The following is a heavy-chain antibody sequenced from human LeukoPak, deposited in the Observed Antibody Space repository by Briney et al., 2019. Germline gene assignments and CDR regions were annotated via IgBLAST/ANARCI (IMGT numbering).Heavy chain of an antibody. Sequence: HPGGSLRLSCAASGFTFSSYEMNWVRQAPGKGLGWVSYISGSGRTMSYADSAKGRFTISRDNAKNSLYLQMNSLRVEDTAVYHCARGGLYGYDVFDYWGQGTLVTVSS. J-gene: IGHJ4*02. V-gene: IGHV3-48*03. CDR1: GFTFSSYE. D-gene: IGHD5-12*01. CDR2: ISGSGRTM. CDR3: ARGGLYGYDVFDY.